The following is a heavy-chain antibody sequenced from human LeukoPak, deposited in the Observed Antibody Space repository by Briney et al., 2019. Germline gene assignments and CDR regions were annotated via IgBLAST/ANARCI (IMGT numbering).Heavy chain of an antibody. D-gene: IGHD3-22*01. CDR2: ISSSGSTI. CDR3: ARGEYYYDSSGYYPDS. J-gene: IGHJ4*02. CDR1: GFTFSDYY. Sequence: GGSLRLSCAASGFTFSDYYMSWIRQAPGKGLEWGSYISSSGSTIYYADSVKGRFTISRDNAKNSLYLQMNSLRAEDTAVYYCARGEYYYDSSGYYPDSWGQGTLVTVSS. V-gene: IGHV3-11*01.